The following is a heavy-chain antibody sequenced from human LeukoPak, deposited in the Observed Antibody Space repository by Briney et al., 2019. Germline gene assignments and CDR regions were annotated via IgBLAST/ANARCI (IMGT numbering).Heavy chain of an antibody. D-gene: IGHD3-10*01. CDR1: GFTFSGYA. J-gene: IGHJ4*02. V-gene: IGHV3-30-3*01. Sequence: GGSLRLSCAASGFTFSGYAMHWVRQAPGKGLGWVAVISYDGSNEYYADSVKGRFTISRDNSKNTLYLQMNSLSVEDTAVYHCARVGYYASGPFSYFDYWGQGTLVTVSS. CDR2: ISYDGSNE. CDR3: ARVGYYASGPFSYFDY.